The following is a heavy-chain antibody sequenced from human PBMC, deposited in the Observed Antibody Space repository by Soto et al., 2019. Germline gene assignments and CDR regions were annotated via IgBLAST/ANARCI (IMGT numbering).Heavy chain of an antibody. CDR3: ARHVGFEDTSYVDP. CDR1: GGSINSSRYY. V-gene: IGHV4-39*01. D-gene: IGHD3-10*01. Sequence: QLQLQESGPGLVKPSETLSLTCTVSGGSINSSRYYWGWIRQSPGKGLEWIASVYYRGNTYDKPSLKSRVTISVDMSKTQSSLKLSSVTAADTALYYCARHVGFEDTSYVDPWGQGTLVIVSS. J-gene: IGHJ5*02. CDR2: VYYRGNT.